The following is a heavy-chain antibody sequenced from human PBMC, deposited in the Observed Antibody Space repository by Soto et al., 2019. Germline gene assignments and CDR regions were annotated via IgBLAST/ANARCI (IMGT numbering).Heavy chain of an antibody. CDR1: GGSISSYY. CDR3: ARGQVVATTLDAFDI. J-gene: IGHJ3*02. V-gene: IGHV4-59*01. D-gene: IGHD3-22*01. CDR2: IYYSGST. Sequence: SETLSLTCTVSGGSISSYYWSWIRQPPGKGLEWIGYIYYSGSTNYNPSLKSRVTISVDTSKNQFSLKLSSVTAADTAVYYCARGQVVATTLDAFDIWGQGTMVTVSS.